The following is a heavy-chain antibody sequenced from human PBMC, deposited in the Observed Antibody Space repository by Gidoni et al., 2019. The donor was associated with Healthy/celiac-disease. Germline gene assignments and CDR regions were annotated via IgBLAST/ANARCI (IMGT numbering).Heavy chain of an antibody. CDR1: GFTFSSYW. V-gene: IGHV3-74*01. CDR3: AREHPPDYDILTGRYYYYYGMDV. CDR2: INRDGRST. Sequence: EVQLVESGGGLVQPGGSLRLSCAASGFTFSSYWMPLVRQAPGKGLVCVSRINRDGRSTSYADSVKGRFTISRDNAKNTLYLQMNSLRAEDTAVYYCAREHPPDYDILTGRYYYYYGMDVWGQGTTVTVSS. D-gene: IGHD3-9*01. J-gene: IGHJ6*02.